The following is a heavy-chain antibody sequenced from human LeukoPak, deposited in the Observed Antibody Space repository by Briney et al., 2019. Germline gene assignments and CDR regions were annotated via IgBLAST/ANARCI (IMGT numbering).Heavy chain of an antibody. J-gene: IGHJ4*02. Sequence: SETLSLTCAVYGGSFSGYYWSWIRQPPGKGLEWIGEINHSGSTNYNPSLKSRATISVDTSKNQFSLKLSSVTAADTAVYYCARYNSSSWSQSLDYWGQGTLVTVSS. CDR2: INHSGST. CDR3: ARYNSSSWSQSLDY. D-gene: IGHD6-13*01. V-gene: IGHV4-34*01. CDR1: GGSFSGYY.